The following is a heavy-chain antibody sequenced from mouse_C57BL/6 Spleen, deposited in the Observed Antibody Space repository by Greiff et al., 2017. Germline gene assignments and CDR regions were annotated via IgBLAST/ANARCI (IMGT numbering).Heavy chain of an antibody. D-gene: IGHD2-13*01. Sequence: EVQLQQSGAELVRPGASVKLSCTASGFNIKDDYMHWVKQRPEQGLEWIGWIDPENGATEYASKFQGKATITADTSSNPAYLQLSSLASEDTAVYYCTVDWHSMDYWGQGTSVTVSS. CDR2: IDPENGAT. CDR1: GFNIKDDY. CDR3: TVDWHSMDY. J-gene: IGHJ4*01. V-gene: IGHV14-4*01.